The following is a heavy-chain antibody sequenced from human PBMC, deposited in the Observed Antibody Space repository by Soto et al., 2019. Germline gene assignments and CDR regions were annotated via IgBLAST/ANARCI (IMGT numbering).Heavy chain of an antibody. D-gene: IGHD2-2*01. CDR1: GFTFSSYA. CDR3: AKDRIVVVPAAMLYFDY. J-gene: IGHJ4*02. Sequence: GGSLRLSCAASGFTFSSYAMSWVRQAPGKGLEWVSAISGSGGSTYYADSVKGRFTISRDNSKNTRYLQMNSLRAEDTAVYYCAKDRIVVVPAAMLYFDYWGQGTLVTVSS. CDR2: ISGSGGST. V-gene: IGHV3-23*01.